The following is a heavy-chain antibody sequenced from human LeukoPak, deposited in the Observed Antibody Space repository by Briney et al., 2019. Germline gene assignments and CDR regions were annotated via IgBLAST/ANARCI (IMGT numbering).Heavy chain of an antibody. V-gene: IGHV3-66*01. CDR3: ARGEDYGDYFDY. D-gene: IGHD4-17*01. CDR2: IYSAGST. CDR1: GFTFSSNY. J-gene: IGHJ4*02. Sequence: GGSLPLSCAASGFTFSSNYMSWVRQAPGKGLEWVSVIYSAGSTYYADSVRGRFIISRDNSKNTLYIQMNSLRAEDTAVYYCARGEDYGDYFDYWGQGTLVTVSS.